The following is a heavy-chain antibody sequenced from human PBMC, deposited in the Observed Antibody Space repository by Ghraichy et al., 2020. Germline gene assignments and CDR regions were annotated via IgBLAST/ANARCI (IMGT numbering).Heavy chain of an antibody. V-gene: IGHV3-48*03. J-gene: IGHJ4*02. D-gene: IGHD3-9*01. CDR1: GFKFSTFE. CDR2: INNGGNNI. Sequence: GESLRLSCVASGFKFSTFEMNWVRQVPGGGLEWIAYINNGGNNIKYGDSVRGRFTVSRDNTQNSLYLQMDNLRAEDTAVYYCAREYYGLLTGYYFDYWGQGTSVTVSS. CDR3: AREYYGLLTGYYFDY.